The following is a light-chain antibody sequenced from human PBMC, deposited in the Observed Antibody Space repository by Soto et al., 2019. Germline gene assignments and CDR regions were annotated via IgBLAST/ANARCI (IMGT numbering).Light chain of an antibody. Sequence: ERVMTQSPATLSVSPGERATLSCRASQTISTNLAWFQHKPGQAPRLLIYGASTRATGVPARFSGSGSGTEFTLTISSLQSEDFAVYFCQQYNTWPFSFGGGTKVEIK. V-gene: IGKV3-15*01. CDR1: QTISTN. CDR2: GAS. J-gene: IGKJ4*01. CDR3: QQYNTWPFS.